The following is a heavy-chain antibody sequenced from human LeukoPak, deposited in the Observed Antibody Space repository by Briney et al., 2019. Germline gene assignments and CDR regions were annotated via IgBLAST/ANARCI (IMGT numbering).Heavy chain of an antibody. CDR2: MNPNSGNT. J-gene: IGHJ5*02. V-gene: IGHV1-8*01. D-gene: IGHD3-22*01. CDR3: ARGQITYYYDSSGYPFDP. CDR1: GYTFTSYD. Sequence: ASVKVSCKASGYTFTSYDINWVRQATGQGLEWMGWMNPNSGNTGYAQKFQGRVTITRNTSISTAYMELSSLRSEDTAVYYCARGQITYYYDSSGYPFDPWGQGTLVTVSS.